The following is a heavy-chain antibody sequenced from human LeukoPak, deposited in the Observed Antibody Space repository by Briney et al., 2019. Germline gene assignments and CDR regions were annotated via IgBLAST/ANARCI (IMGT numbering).Heavy chain of an antibody. D-gene: IGHD1-14*01. J-gene: IGHJ4*02. CDR2: INPNSGGT. Sequence: ASVKVSCKPSGYTFSSYYMHWVRQAPGQGLEWMGWINPNSGGTNYAQKFQGRVTMTRDTSISTAYMELSRLRSDDTAVYYCARERTTKTVYYFDYWGQGTLVTVSS. CDR3: ARERTTKTVYYFDY. CDR1: GYTFSSYY. V-gene: IGHV1-2*02.